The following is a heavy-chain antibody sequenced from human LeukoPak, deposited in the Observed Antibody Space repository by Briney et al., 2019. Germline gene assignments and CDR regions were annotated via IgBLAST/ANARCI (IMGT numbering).Heavy chain of an antibody. CDR3: ARGPWYYDFWSGYPNWFDP. D-gene: IGHD3-3*01. V-gene: IGHV1-18*01. J-gene: IGHJ5*02. Sequence: ASVKASCKASGYTFTSYGISWVRQAPGQGLEWMGWISAYNGNTNYAQKLQGRVTMTTDTSTSTAYMELRSLRSDDTAVYYCARGPWYYDFWSGYPNWFDPWGQGTLVTVSS. CDR2: ISAYNGNT. CDR1: GYTFTSYG.